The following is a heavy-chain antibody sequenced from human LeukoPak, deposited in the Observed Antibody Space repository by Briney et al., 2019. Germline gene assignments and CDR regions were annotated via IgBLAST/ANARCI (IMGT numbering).Heavy chain of an antibody. Sequence: GGSLRLSCAASGFTFSSYAMNWVRQAPGKGLEWVSAISGSGGSTDHVDSVKGRFTISRDNSKNTLYLQMNSLRVDDTAVYYCARVRASGYSFGSAFDYWGQGTLVTVSS. CDR1: GFTFSSYA. J-gene: IGHJ4*02. V-gene: IGHV3-23*01. D-gene: IGHD5-18*01. CDR3: ARVRASGYSFGSAFDY. CDR2: ISGSGGST.